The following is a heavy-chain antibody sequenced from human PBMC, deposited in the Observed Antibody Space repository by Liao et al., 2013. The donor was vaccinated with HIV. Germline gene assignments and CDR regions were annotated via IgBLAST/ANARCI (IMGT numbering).Heavy chain of an antibody. Sequence: QVQLQESGPGLVKPSETLSLTCAFSGGSSSGSYWTWIRQSPGTGLEWIGYMYYSGSTYYNPSLKSRVTISVDTSKNQFSLKLSSVTAADTAVYYCAREGENSNYFQHWGQGTLVTVSS. CDR1: GGSSSGSY. CDR3: AREGENSNYFQH. CDR2: MYYSGST. D-gene: IGHD4-11*01. J-gene: IGHJ1*01. V-gene: IGHV4-59*01.